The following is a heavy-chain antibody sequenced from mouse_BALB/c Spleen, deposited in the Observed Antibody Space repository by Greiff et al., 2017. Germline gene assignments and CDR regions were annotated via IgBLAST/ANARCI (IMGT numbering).Heavy chain of an antibody. CDR2: IDPANGNT. J-gene: IGHJ3*01. D-gene: IGHD2-10*01. CDR1: GFNIKDTY. V-gene: IGHV14-3*02. Sequence: VQLKQSGAELVKPGASVKLSCTASGFNIKDTYMHWVKQRPEQGLEWIGRIDPANGNTKYDPKFQGKATITADTSSNTAYLQLSSLTSEDTAVYYCAQFSLPEGFAYWGQGTLVTVSA. CDR3: AQFSLPEGFAY.